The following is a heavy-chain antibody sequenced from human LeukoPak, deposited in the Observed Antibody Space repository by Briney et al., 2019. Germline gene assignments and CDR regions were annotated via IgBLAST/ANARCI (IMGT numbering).Heavy chain of an antibody. CDR3: AKEQNTGYSSSWLDC. CDR2: ISYDGNNK. Sequence: SGGSLRLSCAASGSTFSSYGIHQVRQAPGKGLEWVAVISYDGNNKYYADSVKGRFTISRDNSKNTLFLQMNSLRAEDTAVYFCAKEQNTGYSSSWLDCWGRGTLVTVSS. V-gene: IGHV3-30*18. CDR1: GSTFSSYG. D-gene: IGHD6-13*01. J-gene: IGHJ4*02.